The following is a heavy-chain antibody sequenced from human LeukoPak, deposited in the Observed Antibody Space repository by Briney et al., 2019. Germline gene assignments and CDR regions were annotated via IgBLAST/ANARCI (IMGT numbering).Heavy chain of an antibody. CDR1: GFTFSSYA. CDR3: ATERGDY. CDR2: ISYDGSNK. J-gene: IGHJ4*02. Sequence: PGRSLRLSCAASGFTFSSYAMHWVRQAPGKGLEWVAVISYDGSNKYYADSVKGRFTISRDNSKNTLYLQMNSLKTEGTAVYYCATERGDYWGQGTLVTVSS. V-gene: IGHV3-30-3*01.